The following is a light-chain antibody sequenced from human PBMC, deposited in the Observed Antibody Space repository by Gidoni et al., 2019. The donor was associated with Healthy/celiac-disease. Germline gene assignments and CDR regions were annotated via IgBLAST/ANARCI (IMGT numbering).Light chain of an antibody. V-gene: IGLV2-14*03. J-gene: IGLJ3*02. Sequence: QSAMPQPASGSGSAGQSITISCTGTISDVGGSHYVSWYPQHPGKATKLMIHDVSNRPSGVSNRFSCSKSGNTASLPISGLQVADEADYYCSSYTSISSLVFGCVTNLTVL. CDR1: ISDVGGSHY. CDR3: SSYTSISSLV. CDR2: DVS.